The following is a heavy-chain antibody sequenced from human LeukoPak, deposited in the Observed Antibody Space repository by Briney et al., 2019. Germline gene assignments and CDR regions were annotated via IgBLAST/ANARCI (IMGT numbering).Heavy chain of an antibody. V-gene: IGHV3-23*01. J-gene: IGHJ3*02. CDR2: ISGSGGST. D-gene: IGHD1-26*01. Sequence: GGSLRLSCAASGFTFSSYAMSWVRQAPGKGLEWVSAISGSGGSTYYADSVKGRFTISRDNAKNSLYLQMSSLRAEDTAVYYCARGSTMGATDAFDIWGQGTMVTVSS. CDR1: GFTFSSYA. CDR3: ARGSTMGATDAFDI.